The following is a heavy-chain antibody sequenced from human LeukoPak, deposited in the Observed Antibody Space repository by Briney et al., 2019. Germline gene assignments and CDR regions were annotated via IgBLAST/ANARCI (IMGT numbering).Heavy chain of an antibody. V-gene: IGHV1-69*05. CDR3: ASFELGSGSYPFDY. CDR2: IIPIFGTT. D-gene: IGHD1-26*01. CDR1: GGTFSSYV. Sequence: ASVKVSCKVSGGTFSSYVISWVRQAPRQGLEWMGRIIPIFGTTNYALKFQGRVTITTDESTSTAYMELSSLRSDDTAVYYCASFELGSGSYPFDYWGQGTLVTVSS. J-gene: IGHJ4*02.